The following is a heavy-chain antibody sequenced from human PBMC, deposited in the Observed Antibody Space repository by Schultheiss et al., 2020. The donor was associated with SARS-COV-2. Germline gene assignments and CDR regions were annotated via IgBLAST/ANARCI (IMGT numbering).Heavy chain of an antibody. CDR1: GGSFSGYY. CDR2: INHSGST. D-gene: IGHD1-20*01. Sequence: SQTLSLTCAVYGGSFSGYYWSWIRQPPGEGLEWIGEINHSGSTNYNPSLKRRVTVSVDTSKNQFSLKLSSVTAADTAVYYCARGGVVTGTSHWGQGTLVTVSS. V-gene: IGHV4-34*01. J-gene: IGHJ4*02. CDR3: ARGGVVTGTSH.